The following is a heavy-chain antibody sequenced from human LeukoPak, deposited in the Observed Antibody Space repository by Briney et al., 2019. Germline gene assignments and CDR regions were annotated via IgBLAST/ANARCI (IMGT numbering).Heavy chain of an antibody. J-gene: IGHJ5*02. CDR3: ARLRVTMVRGVIIPASNWFDP. Sequence: GESLKISCKGSGYSFTSYWIGWVRQMPGKGLEWMGIIYPGDSDTRYSPSFQGQVTISADKSISTAYLQWSSLKASDTAMYYCARLRVTMVRGVIIPASNWFDPWGQGTLVTVSS. D-gene: IGHD3-10*01. V-gene: IGHV5-51*01. CDR1: GYSFTSYW. CDR2: IYPGDSDT.